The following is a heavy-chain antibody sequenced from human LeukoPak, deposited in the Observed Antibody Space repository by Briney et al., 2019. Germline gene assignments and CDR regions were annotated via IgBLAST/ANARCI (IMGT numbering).Heavy chain of an antibody. D-gene: IGHD2-2*01. Sequence: GGSLRLSCAASRFTFSNAWMSWVRQAPGKGLEWVGRIKSKTDGGTTDYAAPVKGRFTISRDDSKNTLYLQMNSLKTEDTAVYYCTSSIVVVPAAIWAYYYYYGMDVWGQGTTVTVSS. CDR3: TSSIVVVPAAIWAYYYYYGMDV. CDR2: IKSKTDGGTT. CDR1: RFTFSNAW. V-gene: IGHV3-15*01. J-gene: IGHJ6*02.